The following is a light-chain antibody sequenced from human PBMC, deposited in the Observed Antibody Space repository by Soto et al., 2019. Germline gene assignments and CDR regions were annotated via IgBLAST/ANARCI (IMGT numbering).Light chain of an antibody. CDR1: SSDVGGYNY. J-gene: IGLJ1*01. Sequence: QSVLTQPASVSGSPGQSITISCTGTSSDVGGYNYVSWYQQHPGKAPKLMIFAVSNRPSGVSNRFSGSKSGNTASLTISGLQAEDEADYYCSSYTSSSTPYVVGTGTKVTVL. CDR2: AVS. V-gene: IGLV2-14*01. CDR3: SSYTSSSTPYV.